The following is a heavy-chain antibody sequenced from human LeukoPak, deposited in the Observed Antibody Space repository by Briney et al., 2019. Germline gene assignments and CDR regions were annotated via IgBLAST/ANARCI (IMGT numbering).Heavy chain of an antibody. CDR3: ATPHGGQIAAAGRGSWSDP. J-gene: IGHJ5*02. Sequence: ASVKVSCKASGGTFSSYAISWVRQAPGQGLEWMGGIIPIFGTANYAQKFQGRVTITADESTSTAYMELSSLRSEDTAVYYCATPHGGQIAAAGRGSWSDPWGQGTLVTVSS. D-gene: IGHD6-13*01. CDR2: IIPIFGTA. CDR1: GGTFSSYA. V-gene: IGHV1-69*13.